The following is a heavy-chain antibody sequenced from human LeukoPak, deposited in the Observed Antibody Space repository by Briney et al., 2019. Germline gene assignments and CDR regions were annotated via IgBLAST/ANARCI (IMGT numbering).Heavy chain of an antibody. CDR3: ARRMFGGGIITSRFDL. CDR1: GFTFTTAA. D-gene: IGHD3-16*02. J-gene: IGHJ4*02. Sequence: GGSLRLSCAASGFTFTTAAMAWVRQAPGKGLEWVSSISGGGVMTYFADSVRGRFTISRDNSKNTLYLQMSSLRAEDTALYYCARRMFGGGIITSRFDLWGRGTLVTVSS. CDR2: ISGGGVMT. V-gene: IGHV3-23*01.